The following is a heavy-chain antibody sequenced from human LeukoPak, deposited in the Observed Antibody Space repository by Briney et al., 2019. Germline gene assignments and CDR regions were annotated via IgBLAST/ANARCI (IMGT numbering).Heavy chain of an antibody. CDR2: IIPIFGTA. D-gene: IGHD6-13*01. V-gene: IGHV1-69*05. Sequence: VASVKVSCKASGGTFSSYAISWVRQAPGQGLEWMGGIIPIFGTANYAQKFQGRVTITTDESTSTAYMELSSLRSEDTAVYYCARDATVVAAGFDYWGQGTLVTVSS. CDR1: GGTFSSYA. CDR3: ARDATVVAAGFDY. J-gene: IGHJ4*02.